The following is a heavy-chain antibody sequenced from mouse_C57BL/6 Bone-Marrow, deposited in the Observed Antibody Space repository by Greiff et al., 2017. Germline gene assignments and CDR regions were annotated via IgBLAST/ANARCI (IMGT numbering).Heavy chain of an antibody. CDR1: GFSLTSYG. Sequence: VKLQQSGPGLVQPSQRLSITCTVSGFSLTSYGVHWVRQSPGKGLEWLGVIWSGGSTDYTAAFISRLSISKDNSKSQVFFKMNSLQADDTAIYYCARNPYDEAMDYWGQGTSVTVSS. J-gene: IGHJ4*01. CDR3: ARNPYDEAMDY. CDR2: IWSGGST. V-gene: IGHV2-2*01. D-gene: IGHD2-3*01.